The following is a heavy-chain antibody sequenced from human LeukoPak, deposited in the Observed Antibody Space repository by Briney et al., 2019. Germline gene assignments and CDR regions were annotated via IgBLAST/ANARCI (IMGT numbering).Heavy chain of an antibody. CDR2: IKQDGSEE. V-gene: IGHV3-7*01. CDR3: ARDKSYGDSSDY. Sequence: GGSLRLSCAVSGFIFSSSAMSWVRQAPGKGLEWVANIKQDGSEEYYVDSVKGRFTISRDNAKNSLYLQMNSLRAEDTAVYYCARDKSYGDSSDYWGQGTLVTVSS. D-gene: IGHD4-17*01. J-gene: IGHJ4*02. CDR1: GFIFSSSA.